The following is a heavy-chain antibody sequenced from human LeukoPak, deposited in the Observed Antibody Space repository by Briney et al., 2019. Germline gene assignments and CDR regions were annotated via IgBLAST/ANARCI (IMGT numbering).Heavy chain of an antibody. CDR3: ARGPVTTTYYYGMDV. CDR1: GFTFSSYS. J-gene: IGHJ6*02. V-gene: IGHV3-21*01. D-gene: IGHD4-17*01. CDR2: ISSSSYYI. Sequence: GGSLRLSCAASGFTFSSYSMNWVRQAPGKGLEWVSSISSSSYYIYYADSVKGRFTISRDNAKNSLYLQMNSLRAEDTAVHYCARGPVTTTYYYGMDVWGQGTTVTVSS.